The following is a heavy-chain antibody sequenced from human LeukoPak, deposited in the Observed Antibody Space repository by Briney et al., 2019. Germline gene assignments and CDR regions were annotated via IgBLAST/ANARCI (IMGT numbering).Heavy chain of an antibody. Sequence: ASVKVSCKASGYTFTSYGISWVRQAPGQGLEWMGWISAYNGNTNYAQKLQGRVTMTTDTSTSTAYTELRSLRSDDTAVYYCARDFGGRVVAATGYYYYYYMDVWGKGTTVTVSS. CDR1: GYTFTSYG. CDR3: ARDFGGRVVAATGYYYYYYMDV. D-gene: IGHD2-15*01. CDR2: ISAYNGNT. V-gene: IGHV1-18*01. J-gene: IGHJ6*03.